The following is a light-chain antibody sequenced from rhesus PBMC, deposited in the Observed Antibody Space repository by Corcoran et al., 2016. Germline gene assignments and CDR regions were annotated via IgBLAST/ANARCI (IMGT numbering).Light chain of an antibody. J-gene: IGKJ4*01. Sequence: DIQMTQSPSPLSASVGDTVTIICRASENVHNYLNWYQQKPGKALKRLIYKASTLQSGAPSRFSGSGSGTDYTFTISSLQPGDVATYFCQHGYGTPLTFGGGTKVEIK. CDR1: ENVHNY. CDR2: KAS. CDR3: QHGYGTPLT. V-gene: IGKV1-74*01.